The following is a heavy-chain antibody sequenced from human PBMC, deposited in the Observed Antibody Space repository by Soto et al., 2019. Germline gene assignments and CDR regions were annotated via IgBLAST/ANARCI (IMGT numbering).Heavy chain of an antibody. CDR1: GFTFSNAW. CDR2: IKSKTDGGTT. Sequence: GGSLRLSCAASGFTFSNAWMSWVRQAPGKGLEWVGRIKSKTDGGTTDYAAPVKGRFTISRDDSKNTLYLQMNSLKTEDTAVYYCTTETYYYDSSGYWYFDLWGRGTLVTVSS. V-gene: IGHV3-15*01. D-gene: IGHD3-22*01. CDR3: TTETYYYDSSGYWYFDL. J-gene: IGHJ2*01.